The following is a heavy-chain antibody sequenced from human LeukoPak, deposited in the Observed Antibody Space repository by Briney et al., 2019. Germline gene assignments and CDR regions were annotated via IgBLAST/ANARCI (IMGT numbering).Heavy chain of an antibody. V-gene: IGHV1-46*01. CDR1: GYTFTSYY. CDR2: INPSGGST. D-gene: IGHD4-23*01. J-gene: IGHJ4*02. Sequence: ASVKVSCKASGYTFTSYYMHWVRQAPGQGLEWMGIINPSGGSTSYAQKFQGRVTMTRDMSTSTVYMELSSLRSEDTAVYYCARDLGVYGGNSGGCDYWGQGTLVTVSS. CDR3: ARDLGVYGGNSGGCDY.